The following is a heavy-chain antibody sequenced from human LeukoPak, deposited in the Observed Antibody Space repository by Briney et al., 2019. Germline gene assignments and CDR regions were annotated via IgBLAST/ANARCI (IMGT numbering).Heavy chain of an antibody. CDR3: ARGRNSGTYYEYAFDI. J-gene: IGHJ3*02. V-gene: IGHV1-2*02. D-gene: IGHD1-26*01. Sequence: GASVTVSCKASGYIFTGYYMHWVRQAPRQRLEWMVWINPNSCGTGYAQKFQGRVTMTRATYISAAYMELSRLRSDDTAVYYCARGRNSGTYYEYAFDIWGQGAMVTVSS. CDR1: GYIFTGYY. CDR2: INPNSCGT.